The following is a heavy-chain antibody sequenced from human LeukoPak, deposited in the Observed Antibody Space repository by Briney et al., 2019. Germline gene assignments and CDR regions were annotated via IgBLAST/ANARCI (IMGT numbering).Heavy chain of an antibody. J-gene: IGHJ4*02. CDR1: GFTFSSYS. Sequence: GGSLRLSCAASGFTFSSYSMNWVRQAPGKGLEWVSSISSSSSYIHYADSVKGRFTISRDNAKNSLYLQMNSLRAEDTAVYYCARDYGSGSYSYFDYWGQGTLVTVSS. D-gene: IGHD3-10*01. CDR3: ARDYGSGSYSYFDY. CDR2: ISSSSSYI. V-gene: IGHV3-21*01.